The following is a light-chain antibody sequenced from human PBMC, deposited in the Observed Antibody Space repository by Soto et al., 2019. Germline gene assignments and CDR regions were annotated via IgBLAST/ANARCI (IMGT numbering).Light chain of an antibody. CDR2: AAS. CDR3: QQSYSSPYT. V-gene: IGKV1-39*01. CDR1: QRISNY. J-gene: IGKJ2*01. Sequence: IQMTQSPSPLSASVGDRVTITCRASQRISNYLNWYQHKPGKAPELLIYAASSLLSGVPSRFSGGGSGTDFALIISSLQPQDFGTYYCQQSYSSPYTFGQGTKMEIK.